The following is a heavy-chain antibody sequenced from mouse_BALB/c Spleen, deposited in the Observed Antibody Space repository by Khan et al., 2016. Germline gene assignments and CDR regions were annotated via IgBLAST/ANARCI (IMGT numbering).Heavy chain of an antibody. J-gene: IGHJ1*01. V-gene: IGHV3-2*02. CDR1: GYSITSDYA. CDR3: ARYYYGSSYWYFDV. D-gene: IGHD1-1*01. CDR2: ISYSGST. Sequence: EVQLQESGPGLVKPSQSLSLTCTVTGYSITSDYAWNWIRQFPGNKLEWMGYISYSGSTSYNPSLRSRISITRDTSKNQFFLPLNSVTTEDTATYYCARYYYGSSYWYFDVWGAGTTVTVYS.